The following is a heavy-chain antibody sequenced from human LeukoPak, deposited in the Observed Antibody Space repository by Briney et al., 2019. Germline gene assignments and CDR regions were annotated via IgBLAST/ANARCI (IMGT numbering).Heavy chain of an antibody. J-gene: IGHJ4*02. Sequence: SGGSLRLSCAASGFTFCSYAMSWVRQAPGKGLEWVSAISGSGGRTYYADSVKGRFTISRDNSKNTLDLQMNSLRAEDTAVYYCAKLESAALTTPDFDYWGQGTLVTVSS. D-gene: IGHD4-17*01. CDR2: ISGSGGRT. CDR1: GFTFCSYA. V-gene: IGHV3-23*01. CDR3: AKLESAALTTPDFDY.